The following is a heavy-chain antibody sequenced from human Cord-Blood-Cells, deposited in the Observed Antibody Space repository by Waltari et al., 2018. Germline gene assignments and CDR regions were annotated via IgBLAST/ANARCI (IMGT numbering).Heavy chain of an antibody. J-gene: IGHJ4*02. Sequence: QVQLVQSGAEVKKPGASVKVSCNASGYTFTSYDIHCVRQATGQGLEWMGWMNPNSGNTGYAQKFQGRVTITRNTSISTAYMELSSLRSEDTAVYYCASYCSSTSCFDYWGQGTLVTVSS. CDR3: ASYCSSTSCFDY. CDR2: MNPNSGNT. V-gene: IGHV1-8*03. CDR1: GYTFTSYD. D-gene: IGHD2-2*01.